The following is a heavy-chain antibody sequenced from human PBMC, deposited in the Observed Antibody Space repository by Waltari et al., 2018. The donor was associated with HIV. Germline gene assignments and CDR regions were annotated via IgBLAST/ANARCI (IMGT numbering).Heavy chain of an antibody. J-gene: IGHJ4*02. D-gene: IGHD2-15*01. Sequence: VQLVESGGGSIKTGGSLRPSCTASGFSVSNHWMDWVRQGPGKGLVWVGRLNSDGSSRNYADAVKGRFVISRDNARNTVYLQLNRLRVEDTAMYFCARASHYIEFSTFDGDYYFDVWGRGTRVAVSS. CDR3: ARASHYIEFSTFDGDYYFDV. CDR1: GFSVSNHW. CDR2: LNSDGSSR. V-gene: IGHV3-74*01.